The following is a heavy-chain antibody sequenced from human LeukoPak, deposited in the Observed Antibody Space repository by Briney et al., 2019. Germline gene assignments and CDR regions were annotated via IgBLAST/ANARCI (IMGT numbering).Heavy chain of an antibody. J-gene: IGHJ4*02. CDR3: GLGGWLDY. CDR2: ISGSGGST. CDR1: GFTVSSNY. V-gene: IGHV3-23*01. D-gene: IGHD6-19*01. Sequence: GGSLRLSCAASGFTVSSNYMSWVRQAPGKGLEWVSVISGSGGSTYYADSVKGRFTISRDNSKNTLYLQMNSLRAEDTAVYYCGLGGWLDYWGQGTLVTVSS.